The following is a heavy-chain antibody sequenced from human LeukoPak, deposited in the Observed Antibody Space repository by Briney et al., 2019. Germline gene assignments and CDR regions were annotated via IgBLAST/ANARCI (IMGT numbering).Heavy chain of an antibody. D-gene: IGHD3-9*01. J-gene: IGHJ4*02. CDR1: GYTFTSYG. CDR3: ARDEHYDILAGYYNVEY. V-gene: IGHV1-18*01. Sequence: GPVKVSCKASGYTFTSYGISWLRQAPGQGLEWMGWISAYNGNTNYAQKLQGRVTMTTDTSKSTAYMELRSLGSDDTAVYYCARDEHYDILAGYYNVEYWGQRNLVTVSS. CDR2: ISAYNGNT.